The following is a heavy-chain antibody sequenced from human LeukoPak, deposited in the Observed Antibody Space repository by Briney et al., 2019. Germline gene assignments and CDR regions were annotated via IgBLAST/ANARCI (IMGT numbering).Heavy chain of an antibody. Sequence: ASVKVSCKASGYTFTSYGISWVRQAPGQGLEWMGWIGAYNGNTNYAQKLQGRVTMTTDTSTSTAYMELRSLRSDDTAVYYCARGGRPLSGWGSLRAYYYYGMDVWGQGTTVTVSS. CDR3: ARGGRPLSGWGSLRAYYYYGMDV. CDR2: IGAYNGNT. CDR1: GYTFTSYG. D-gene: IGHD3-9*01. V-gene: IGHV1-18*01. J-gene: IGHJ6*02.